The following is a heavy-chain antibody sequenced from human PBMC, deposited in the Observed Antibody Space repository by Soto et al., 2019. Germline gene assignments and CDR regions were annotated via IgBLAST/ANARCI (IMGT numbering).Heavy chain of an antibody. CDR3: ARDQDVDIVATIRDYYYYMDV. CDR1: GFTFSSYS. J-gene: IGHJ6*03. V-gene: IGHV3-48*01. CDR2: ISSSSSTI. Sequence: PGGSLRLSCAASGFTFSSYSMNWVRQAPGKGLEWVSYISSSSSTIYYADSVKGRFTISRDNAKNSLYLQMNSLRAEDTAVYYCARDQDVDIVATIRDYYYYMDVWGKGTTDTVSS. D-gene: IGHD5-12*01.